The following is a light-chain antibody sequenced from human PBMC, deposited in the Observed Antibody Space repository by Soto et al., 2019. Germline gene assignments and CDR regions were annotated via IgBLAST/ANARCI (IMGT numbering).Light chain of an antibody. CDR1: QDISNY. CDR3: QRYNSYSEA. J-gene: IGKJ1*01. Sequence: DIQVTQYPSSLSASVGDTITITCQATQDISNYLNWYQQKPGKAPKLLIYKASTLKSGVPSRFSGSGSGTEFTLTISSLQPDDFATYYCQRYNSYSEAFGQGTKVDIK. CDR2: KAS. V-gene: IGKV1-5*03.